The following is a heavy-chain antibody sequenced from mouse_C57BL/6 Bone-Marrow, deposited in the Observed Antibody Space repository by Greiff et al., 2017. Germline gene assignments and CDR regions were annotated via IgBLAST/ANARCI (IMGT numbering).Heavy chain of an antibody. V-gene: IGHV1-59*01. CDR3: ARVLSWWLLPYWYFDV. D-gene: IGHD2-3*01. CDR1: GYTFTSYW. Sequence: VQLQQPGAELVRPGTSVKLSCKASGYTFTSYWMHWVKQRPGQGLEWIGVIDPSDSYTNYNQKFKGKATLTVDTSSSTAYMQLSSLTSEDSAVYYCARVLSWWLLPYWYFDVWGTGTTVTVSS. CDR2: IDPSDSYT. J-gene: IGHJ1*03.